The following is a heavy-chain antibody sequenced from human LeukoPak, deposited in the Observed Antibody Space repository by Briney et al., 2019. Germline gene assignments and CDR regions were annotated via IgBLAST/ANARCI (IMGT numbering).Heavy chain of an antibody. Sequence: GGSLRLSCAASGFTFSSDSMNWVRQAPGKGLEWVSSISTSSSYIYYADSLKGRFTISRDDAKNSLYLQMNSLRAEDTAVYYCARDRFPTSYRGLDYWGQGTSVTVSS. J-gene: IGHJ4*02. V-gene: IGHV3-21*01. CDR3: ARDRFPTSYRGLDY. CDR1: GFTFSSDS. D-gene: IGHD1-1*01. CDR2: ISTSSSYI.